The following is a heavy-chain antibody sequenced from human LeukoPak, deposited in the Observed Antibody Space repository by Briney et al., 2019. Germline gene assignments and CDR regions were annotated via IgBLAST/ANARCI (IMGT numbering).Heavy chain of an antibody. CDR2: IYSGGST. V-gene: IGHV3-53*01. CDR1: GFTVSSNY. CDR3: ARGRYYDSSGYQSVFDY. D-gene: IGHD3-22*01. Sequence: GGSLRLSCAVSGFTVSSNYMSWVRQAPGKGLEWVSVIYSGGSTYYADSVKGRFTISRDNSKNTLYLQMNSLRAEDTAVYYCARGRYYDSSGYQSVFDYWGQGTLVTVSS. J-gene: IGHJ4*02.